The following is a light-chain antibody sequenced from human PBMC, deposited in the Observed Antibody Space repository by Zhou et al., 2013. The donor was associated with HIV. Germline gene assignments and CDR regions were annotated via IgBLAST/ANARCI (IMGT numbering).Light chain of an antibody. Sequence: EIVLTQSPATLSLSPGERASLSCRASQSVSSYLAWFQQKPGQAPRLLIYDASNRATGIPARFSASGSGTDFTLNISSLEPEDFAVYYCQQRSNWPLTFGGGTKVEIK. V-gene: IGKV3-11*01. CDR1: QSVSSY. J-gene: IGKJ4*01. CDR3: QQRSNWPLT. CDR2: DAS.